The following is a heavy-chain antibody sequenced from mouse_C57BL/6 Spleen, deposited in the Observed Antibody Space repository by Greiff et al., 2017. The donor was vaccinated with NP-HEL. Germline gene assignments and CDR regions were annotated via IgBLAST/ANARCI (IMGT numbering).Heavy chain of an antibody. CDR2: IHPSSGYT. Sequence: VQLQPSGAELARPGASVQMSCKASGYTFTSYTMHWVKQRPGQGLEWIGYIHPSSGYTKYNQKFKDKATLTADKSSSTAYMQLSSLTSEDSAVYYCARSIYYGSSPSYWYFDVWGTGTTVTVSS. CDR1: GYTFTSYT. V-gene: IGHV1-4*01. J-gene: IGHJ1*03. D-gene: IGHD1-1*01. CDR3: ARSIYYGSSPSYWYFDV.